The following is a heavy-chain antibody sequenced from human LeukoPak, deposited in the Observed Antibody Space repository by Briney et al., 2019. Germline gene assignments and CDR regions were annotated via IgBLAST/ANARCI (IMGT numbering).Heavy chain of an antibody. J-gene: IGHJ6*02. V-gene: IGHV4-34*01. Sequence: SETLSLTCAVYGGSFSGYYWSWIRQPPGKGLEWIGEINHSGSTNYNPSLKRRVTISVDTSKNQFYLKLSSVTAADTAVYYCARDAHTKYSSGWLYYYGMDVWGQGTTVTVSS. D-gene: IGHD6-19*01. CDR2: INHSGST. CDR3: ARDAHTKYSSGWLYYYGMDV. CDR1: GGSFSGYY.